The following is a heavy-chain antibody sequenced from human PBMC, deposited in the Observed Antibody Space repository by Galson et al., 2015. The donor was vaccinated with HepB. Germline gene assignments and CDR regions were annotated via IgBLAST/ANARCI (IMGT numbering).Heavy chain of an antibody. D-gene: IGHD1-26*01. CDR2: INPNNGGT. Sequence: SVKVSCKASGYTFTGYSLHWVRQAPGQGLEWMGWINPNNGGTNFAQKFQGRITMTSDTSITTAYMELSRVGSDDTAIYYCARIGGLQDVNSNWEAFDNWGQGTLVTVSS. CDR1: GYTFTGYS. J-gene: IGHJ3*02. V-gene: IGHV1-2*02. CDR3: ARIGGLQDVNSNWEAFDN.